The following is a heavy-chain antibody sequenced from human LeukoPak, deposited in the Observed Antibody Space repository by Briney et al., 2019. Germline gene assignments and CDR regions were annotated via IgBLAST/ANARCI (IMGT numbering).Heavy chain of an antibody. Sequence: PGGSLRLSCAASGFTVSSNYMSWVRHAPGKGLEWVSVIYRGGSTYYSDSVKGRFTISRDNSKNTLYLQMNSLRAEDTAVYYCATGAAGFWSGYCGPYYYYYGMDVWGQGTTVTVSS. J-gene: IGHJ6*02. CDR2: IYRGGST. CDR3: ATGAAGFWSGYCGPYYYYYGMDV. V-gene: IGHV3-53*01. D-gene: IGHD3-3*01. CDR1: GFTVSSNY.